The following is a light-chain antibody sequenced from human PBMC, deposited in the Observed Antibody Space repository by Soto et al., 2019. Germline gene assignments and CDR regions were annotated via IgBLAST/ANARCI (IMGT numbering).Light chain of an antibody. J-gene: IGKJ2*01. CDR1: QSVSSY. CDR2: DAS. V-gene: IGKV3-11*01. CDR3: QQRSNWPPLVT. Sequence: EIVLTQSPATLSLSPGERATLSCRASQSVSSYLAWYQQKPGKAPRLLIYDASNRATGIPARFSGSGSGTDSTLTISSLEPEDFAVYYCQQRSNWPPLVTFGQGTKLEIK.